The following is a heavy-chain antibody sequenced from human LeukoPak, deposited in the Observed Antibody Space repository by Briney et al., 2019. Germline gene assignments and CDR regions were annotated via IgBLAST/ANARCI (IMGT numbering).Heavy chain of an antibody. V-gene: IGHV1-46*01. CDR2: INPSGGST. D-gene: IGHD3-22*01. J-gene: IGHJ4*02. Sequence: ASVKVSCKASGYTFTSYYMHWVRQAPGQGLEWMGIINPSGGSTSYAQKFQGRVTMTRDTSTSTVYMELSSLRSEDTAVYYCASSYYDSSGYLLGTFDYWGQGTLVTVSS. CDR1: GYTFTSYY. CDR3: ASSYYDSSGYLLGTFDY.